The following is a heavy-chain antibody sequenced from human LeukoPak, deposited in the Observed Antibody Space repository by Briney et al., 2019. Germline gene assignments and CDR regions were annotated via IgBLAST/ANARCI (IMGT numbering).Heavy chain of an antibody. V-gene: IGHV1-46*03. CDR1: GYTFTSYY. CDR3: AIQTYYYGSGSYYSTALDY. Sequence: ASVKVSCKASGYTFTSYYMHWVRQAPGQALEWMGIINPSGGSTSYAQKFQGRVTMTRDTSTSTVYMELSSLRSEDTAVYYCAIQTYYYGSGSYYSTALDYWGQGTLVTVSS. D-gene: IGHD3-10*01. CDR2: INPSGGST. J-gene: IGHJ4*02.